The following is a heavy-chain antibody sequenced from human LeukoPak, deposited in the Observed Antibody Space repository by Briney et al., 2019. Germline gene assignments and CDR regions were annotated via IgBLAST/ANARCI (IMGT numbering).Heavy chain of an antibody. D-gene: IGHD1-26*01. J-gene: IGHJ6*03. CDR1: GGSISSYY. CDR3: ARGYSGSYAGIRYYYMDV. Sequence: SETLSLTCTVSGGSISSYYWSWIRQPPGKGLEWIGYIYYSGSTNYNPSLKSRVTISVDTSKNQFSLKLSSVTAADTAVYYCARGYSGSYAGIRYYYMDVWGKGTTVTVSS. V-gene: IGHV4-59*01. CDR2: IYYSGST.